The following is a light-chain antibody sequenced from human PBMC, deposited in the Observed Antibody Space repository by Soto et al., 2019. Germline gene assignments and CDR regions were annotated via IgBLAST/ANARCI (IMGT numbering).Light chain of an antibody. CDR1: SSNIGRNS. J-gene: IGLJ1*01. V-gene: IGLV1-44*01. CDR2: GNN. Sequence: QSVLTQAPSVSGTPGQRVTITCSVSSSNIGRNSVNWYQHLPGTAPKLLTHGNNHRPSGVPDRFSGSKSGTSASLAISGLQPEDEADYCCAAWDDSLNEYVFGDGTKAPS. CDR3: AAWDDSLNEYV.